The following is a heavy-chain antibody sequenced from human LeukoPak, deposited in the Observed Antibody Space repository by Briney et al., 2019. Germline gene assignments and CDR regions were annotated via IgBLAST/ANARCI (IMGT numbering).Heavy chain of an antibody. V-gene: IGHV4-4*09. J-gene: IGHJ4*02. D-gene: IGHD6-13*01. CDR3: ARQVAAAARGHFDY. CDR2: IYTSGST. CDR1: GGSISSYY. Sequence: SETLSLTCTVSGGSISSYYWSWIRQPPGKGLEWIGYIYTSGSTNYNPSLKGRVTISVDTSKNQFSLKLSSVTAADTAVYYCARQVAAAARGHFDYWGQGTLVTVSS.